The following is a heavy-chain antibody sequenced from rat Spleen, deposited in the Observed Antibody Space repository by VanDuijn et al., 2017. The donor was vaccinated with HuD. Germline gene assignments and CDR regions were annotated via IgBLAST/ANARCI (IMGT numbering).Heavy chain of an antibody. V-gene: IGHV5-7*01. J-gene: IGHJ3*01. CDR1: GFTFSDYN. D-gene: IGHD5-1*01. CDR3: ARGLGPIAY. CDR2: ISYDGSST. Sequence: EVQLVESGGGLVQPGSPLKLSCAASGFTFSDYNMAWVRQAPKKGLEWVATISYDGSSTYYRDSVKGRFTISRDNAKSTLYLQLDSLRSEDTATYYCARGLGPIAYWGQGTLVTVSS.